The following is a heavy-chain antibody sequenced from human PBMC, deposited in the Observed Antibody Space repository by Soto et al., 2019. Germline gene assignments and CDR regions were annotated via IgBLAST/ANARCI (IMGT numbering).Heavy chain of an antibody. V-gene: IGHV3-15*01. CDR1: GFTLSDAW. CDR2: XKSKNNGGTT. Sequence: EVQLVESGGGLVKPGGSLTLSCAGSGFTLSDAWVSWVRQAPGKGLEWVGRXKSKNNGGTTDYAAPVKGRFIISRDEXXXXXXXXXXXXXXXXXXXXXXXXXXXXXXXXXXXLYDYWGQGALVTVSS. J-gene: IGHJ4*01. D-gene: IGHD2-15*01. CDR3: XXXXXXXXXXXXXLYDY.